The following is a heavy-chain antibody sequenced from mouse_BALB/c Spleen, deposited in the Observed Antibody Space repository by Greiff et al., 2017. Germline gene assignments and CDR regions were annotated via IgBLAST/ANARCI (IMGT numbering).Heavy chain of an antibody. Sequence: VQVVESGPGLVAPSQSLSITCTVSGFSLTGYGVNWVRQPPGKGLEWLGMIWGDGSTDYNSALKSRLSISKDNSKSQVFLRMNSLQTDDTARYYCARDHYYYAMDYWGQGTSVTVSS. V-gene: IGHV2-6-7*01. CDR3: ARDHYYYAMDY. CDR1: GFSLTGYG. J-gene: IGHJ4*01. CDR2: IWGDGST.